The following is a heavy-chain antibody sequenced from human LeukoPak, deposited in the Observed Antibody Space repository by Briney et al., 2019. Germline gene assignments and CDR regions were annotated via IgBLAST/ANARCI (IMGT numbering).Heavy chain of an antibody. CDR3: ARDSKGYYDSSGYYYVPEYFQH. CDR2: ISAYNGNT. D-gene: IGHD3-22*01. V-gene: IGHV1-18*01. J-gene: IGHJ1*01. CDR1: GYTFTSYG. Sequence: ASVTVSCKASGYTFTSYGISWVRQAPGQEMERMGWISAYNGNTNYAQTHQGRVTMTTDTSTSTAYMELRSLRSDDTAVYYCARDSKGYYDSSGYYYVPEYFQHWGQGTLVTVSS.